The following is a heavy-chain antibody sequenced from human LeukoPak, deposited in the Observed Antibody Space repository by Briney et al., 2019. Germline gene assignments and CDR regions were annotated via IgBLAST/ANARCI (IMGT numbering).Heavy chain of an antibody. D-gene: IGHD6-13*01. CDR2: IDPSDSYT. V-gene: IGHV5-10-1*01. Sequence: GESLKISCKGSGYSFTSYWISWVRQQPGKGREWMGRIDPSDSYTNYSPSFQGHVTISADKSISTAYLQWSSLKASDTAKYYCACSSWYYYYYGMDVWGKGTTVTVSS. CDR1: GYSFTSYW. J-gene: IGHJ6*04. CDR3: ACSSWYYYYYGMDV.